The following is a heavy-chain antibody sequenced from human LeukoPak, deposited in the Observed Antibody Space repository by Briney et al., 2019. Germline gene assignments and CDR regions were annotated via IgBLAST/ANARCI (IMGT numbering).Heavy chain of an antibody. CDR1: GFTFSHFW. D-gene: IGHD2-15*01. V-gene: IGHV3-7*01. CDR3: AREDGYCSGGNCYSYFDS. Sequence: GGSLRLSCEASGFTFSHFWMSWVRQAPGKGLEWVGYIKKTGSETYYVDYVKGRFTITRDNTRSSLFLQMYSLRAEDTAVYFRAREDGYCSGGNCYSYFDSWGQGTLVTVSS. J-gene: IGHJ4*02. CDR2: IKKTGSET.